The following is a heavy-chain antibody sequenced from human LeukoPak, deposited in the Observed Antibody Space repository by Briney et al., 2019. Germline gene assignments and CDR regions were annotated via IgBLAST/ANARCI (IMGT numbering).Heavy chain of an antibody. CDR3: ARVGGYASWYFDL. CDR2: IYHSGST. D-gene: IGHD2-2*01. CDR1: GGSISSGGYS. J-gene: IGHJ2*01. Sequence: PSQTLSLTCAVSGGSISSGGYSWSWIRQPPGKGLEWIGYIYHSGSTYHNPSLKSRVTISVDRSKNQFSLKLSSVTAADTAVYYCARVGGYASWYFDLWGRGTLVTVSS. V-gene: IGHV4-30-2*01.